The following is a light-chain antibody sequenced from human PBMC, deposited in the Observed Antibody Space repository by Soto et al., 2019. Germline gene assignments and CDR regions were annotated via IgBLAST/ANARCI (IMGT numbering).Light chain of an antibody. J-gene: IGKJ2*01. V-gene: IGKV3-15*01. CDR2: GAS. CDR3: TQYKNWPPEYT. Sequence: EIVMTQSPATLSVSPGERATLSCRASQSVSSNLAWYQQKPGQAPRLLIYGASTRATGIQARFSGSGSGTEVTLAISSLQSEDFAVYYCTQYKNWPPEYTFGQGTKLEIK. CDR1: QSVSSN.